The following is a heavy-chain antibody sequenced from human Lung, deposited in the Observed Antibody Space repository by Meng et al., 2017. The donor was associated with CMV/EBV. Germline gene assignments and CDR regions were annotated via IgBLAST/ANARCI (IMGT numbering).Heavy chain of an antibody. V-gene: IGHV1-46*01. J-gene: IGHJ3*02. CDR1: GYTFTSYY. D-gene: IGHD3-3*01. CDR3: ARVGNERITIFGVVTKGAFDI. Sequence: SVXVSXXASGYTFTSYYMHWVRQAPGQGLEWMGIINPSGGSTSYAQKFQGRVTMTRDTSTSTVYMELSSLRSEDTAVYYCARVGNERITIFGVVTKGAFDIWGQATXV. CDR2: INPSGGST.